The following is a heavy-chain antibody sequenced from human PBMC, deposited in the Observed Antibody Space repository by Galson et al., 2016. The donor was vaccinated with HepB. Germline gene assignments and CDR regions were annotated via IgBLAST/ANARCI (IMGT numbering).Heavy chain of an antibody. D-gene: IGHD3-22*01. CDR3: VTLIVTRYFQY. CDR1: GFSLSTTAVG. J-gene: IGHJ1*01. Sequence: PALVKPTQTLTLTCTFSGFSLSTTAVGVGWIRQPPGKALEWLALIYGDDDKRYSPSLKSRLTITKDTSKSQVVLTLTSMDAVDTATYYCVTLIVTRYFQYWGQGTLVAVSS. CDR2: IYGDDDK. V-gene: IGHV2-5*02.